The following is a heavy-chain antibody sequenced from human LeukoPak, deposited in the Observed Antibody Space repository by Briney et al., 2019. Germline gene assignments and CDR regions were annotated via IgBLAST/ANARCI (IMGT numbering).Heavy chain of an antibody. CDR2: LNPHSGGT. D-gene: IGHD2-15*01. V-gene: IGHV1-2*02. J-gene: IGHJ6*02. Sequence: GASVKVSCEASGYTLRDYYIYWVRQAPGQGLEWLGWLNPHSGGTNYVQKFQGRVTLTSDRSISTAYMELSPLTSDDTAIYYCARGLRIINGLDVWGQGTTVIVSS. CDR1: GYTLRDYY. CDR3: ARGLRIINGLDV.